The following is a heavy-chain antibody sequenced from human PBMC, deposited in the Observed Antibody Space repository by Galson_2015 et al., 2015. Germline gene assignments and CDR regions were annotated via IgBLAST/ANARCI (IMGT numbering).Heavy chain of an antibody. Sequence: QSGAEVKKPGESLKISCKGSGYSFPSYWIGWVRQMPGKGLEWLGIIYPGDSDTRYSPSFQGQVTISADKSISTAYLQWSSLKVSDTAMYYCARHGSGAYCSGGSCTGAFDIWGQGTMVTVSS. CDR3: ARHGSGAYCSGGSCTGAFDI. D-gene: IGHD2-15*01. CDR1: GYSFPSYW. V-gene: IGHV5-51*01. CDR2: IYPGDSDT. J-gene: IGHJ3*02.